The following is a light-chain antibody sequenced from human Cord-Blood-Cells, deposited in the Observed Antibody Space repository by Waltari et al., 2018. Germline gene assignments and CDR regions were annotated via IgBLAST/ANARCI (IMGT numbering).Light chain of an antibody. Sequence: QSALTQPASVSGSPGQSITISCTGTSSDVGSYNLVSWYQQHPGKAPKLMIYEGSKRPSGVSHRFSGSKSGNTASLTISGLQAEDEADYYCASYTGRSTEVFGGGTKVTVL. CDR3: ASYTGRSTEV. CDR2: EGS. CDR1: SSDVGSYNL. V-gene: IGLV2-14*02. J-gene: IGLJ2*01.